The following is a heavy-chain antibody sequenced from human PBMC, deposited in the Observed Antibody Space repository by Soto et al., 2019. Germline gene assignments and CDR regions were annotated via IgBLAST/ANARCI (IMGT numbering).Heavy chain of an antibody. D-gene: IGHD2-15*01. Sequence: EVQLVESGGGLVQPGRSLRLSCAASGFTFDDYAMHWVRQAPGKGLEWVSGISWNSGSIGYADSVKGRFTISRDNAKNSLYXXXXXXXXXXXXXXXXXXXXXXXXAEYHDAFDIWGQGTMVTVSS. V-gene: IGHV3-9*01. CDR2: ISWNSGSI. J-gene: IGHJ3*02. CDR1: GFTFDDYA. CDR3: XXXXXXXXAEYHDAFDI.